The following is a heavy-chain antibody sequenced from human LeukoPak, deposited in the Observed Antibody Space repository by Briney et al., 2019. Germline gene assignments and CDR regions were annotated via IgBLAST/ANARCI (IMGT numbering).Heavy chain of an antibody. CDR1: GFTFSNYG. V-gene: IGHV3-33*06. CDR3: AKDRVYSSSWYGGLDY. CDR2: IWYDGSNQ. J-gene: IGHJ4*02. Sequence: PGRSLRLSCAASGFTFSNYGIHWVRQAPGKGLEWVAVIWYDGSNQYYADSVKGRFTISRDNSKNALYLQMDSLRAEDTAVYYCAKDRVYSSSWYGGLDYWGQGTLVTVSS. D-gene: IGHD6-13*01.